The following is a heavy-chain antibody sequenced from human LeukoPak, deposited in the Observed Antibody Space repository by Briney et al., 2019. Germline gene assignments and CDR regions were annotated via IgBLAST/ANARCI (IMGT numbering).Heavy chain of an antibody. CDR1: GFTFSSYT. V-gene: IGHV3-30*04. J-gene: IGHJ6*02. D-gene: IGHD6-13*01. Sequence: XGSLRLSCAASGFTFSSYTMHWVRQAPGKGLEWVAVISYDGSNKYYADSVKGRFTISRDNSKNTLYLQMNSLRAEDTAVYYCAKDALAAAGRVMSYYYYSMDVWGQGTTVTVSS. CDR2: ISYDGSNK. CDR3: AKDALAAAGRVMSYYYYSMDV.